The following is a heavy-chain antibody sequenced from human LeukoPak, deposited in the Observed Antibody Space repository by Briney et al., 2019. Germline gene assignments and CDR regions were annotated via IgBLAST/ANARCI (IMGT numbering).Heavy chain of an antibody. CDR2: ISGSGGST. CDR3: AKDRYGVDQKLDY. CDR1: GFTFSSYA. D-gene: IGHD1-14*01. Sequence: GGSLRLSCAASGFTFSSYAMSWVRQAPGKGLEWVSTISGSGGSTYYADSVKGRFTISRDNSKNTLYLQMNSPRAEDTAVYYCAKDRYGVDQKLDYWGQGTLVTVPS. J-gene: IGHJ4*02. V-gene: IGHV3-23*01.